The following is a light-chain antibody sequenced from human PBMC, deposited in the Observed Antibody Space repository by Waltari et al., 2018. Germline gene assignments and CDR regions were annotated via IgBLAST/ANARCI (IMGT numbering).Light chain of an antibody. CDR3: SSYGASMTLL. CDR2: EVK. CDR1: NSDIGTFNL. J-gene: IGLJ3*02. V-gene: IGLV2-14*02. Sequence: QSALSQPASVPGSPGQSITISCTGRNSDIGTFNLVSWYEQHPGKAPKLIIYEVKNRPSGVSDRFSGSKSDNTASLPISGLQHEDEATYFCSSYGASMTLLFGGGTRVTVL.